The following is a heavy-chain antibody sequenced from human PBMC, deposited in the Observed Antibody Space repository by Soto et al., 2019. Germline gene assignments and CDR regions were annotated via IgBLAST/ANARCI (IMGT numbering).Heavy chain of an antibody. CDR3: ARAPGYCSSTSCYVLSV. J-gene: IGHJ6*01. D-gene: IGHD2-2*03. Sequence: ASVKVSCKASGYTFTSYAMHWARQAPGQRLEWMGWINAGNGNTKYSQKFQGRVTITRDTSASTAYMELSSLRSEDTAVYYCARAPGYCSSTSCYVLSVWGKGTTVTAPQ. CDR1: GYTFTSYA. CDR2: INAGNGNT. V-gene: IGHV1-3*01.